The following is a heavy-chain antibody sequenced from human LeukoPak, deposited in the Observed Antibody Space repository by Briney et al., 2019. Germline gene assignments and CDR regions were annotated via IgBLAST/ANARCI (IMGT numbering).Heavy chain of an antibody. D-gene: IGHD6-13*01. CDR2: INSDGSST. Sequence: GGSLRLSCAASGFTFSIFWMHWVRRAPGKGPVWVSRINSDGSSTDYADSVKGRFTISRDNAKNTLYLQMNSLRTEDTVVYYCARESGITAALDLWGQGTLVTVSS. J-gene: IGHJ5*02. CDR1: GFTFSIFW. V-gene: IGHV3-74*01. CDR3: ARESGITAALDL.